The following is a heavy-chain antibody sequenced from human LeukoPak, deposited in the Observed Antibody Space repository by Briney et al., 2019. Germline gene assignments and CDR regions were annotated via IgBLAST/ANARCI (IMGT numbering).Heavy chain of an antibody. Sequence: ASVKVSCKASGYTFSSYTIHWVRQAPGQRPEWMGWINAGNGKSKFSQKFQGRVIITRDTSASTAYMELSSLRSEDTAAYFCARDAARIAVFGVAYYFDYWGQGTLVTVSS. CDR3: ARDAARIAVFGVAYYFDY. CDR2: INAGNGKS. V-gene: IGHV1-3*01. D-gene: IGHD3-3*01. CDR1: GYTFSSYT. J-gene: IGHJ4*02.